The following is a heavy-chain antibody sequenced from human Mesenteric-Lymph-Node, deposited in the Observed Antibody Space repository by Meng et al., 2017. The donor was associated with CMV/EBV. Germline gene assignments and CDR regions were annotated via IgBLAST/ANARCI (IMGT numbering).Heavy chain of an antibody. V-gene: IGHV3-74*01. CDR2: INSDGSST. CDR1: GSTLSSYW. CDR3: AKHPLTPGQYGMDV. J-gene: IGHJ6*02. Sequence: GESLKISCTASGSTLSSYWMHWVRQAPGKGLVWVSRINSDGSSTNYVDSVKGRFTISRDNAKNTLYLQMNSLRAEDTAVYYCAKHPLTPGQYGMDVWGQGTTVTVSS.